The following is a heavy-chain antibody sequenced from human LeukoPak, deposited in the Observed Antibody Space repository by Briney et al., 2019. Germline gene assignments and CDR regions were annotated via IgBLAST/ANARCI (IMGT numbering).Heavy chain of an antibody. CDR2: IYYSGST. D-gene: IGHD2-2*01. CDR3: ASDFHSIPAASFDY. V-gene: IGHV4-59*12. CDR1: GGSISSYY. J-gene: IGHJ4*02. Sequence: PSETLSLTCTVSGGSISSYYWSWIRQPPGKGLEWIGYIYYSGSTYYNPSLRSRVTISVDTSKNQFSLKLSSVTAADTAVYYCASDFHSIPAASFDYWGQGTLVTVSS.